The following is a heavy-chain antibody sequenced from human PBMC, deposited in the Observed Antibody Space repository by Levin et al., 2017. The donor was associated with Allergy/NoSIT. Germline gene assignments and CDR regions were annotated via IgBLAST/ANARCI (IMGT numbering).Heavy chain of an antibody. CDR2: TYYRSKWYN. Sequence: SQTLSLTCAISGDSVSSNSAAWNWIRQSPSRGLEWLGRTYYRSKWYNDYAVSVKSRITINPDTSKNQFSLQLNSVTPEDTAVYYCARQAASGWYHSYYYYYGMDVWGQGTTVTVSS. J-gene: IGHJ6*02. V-gene: IGHV6-1*01. D-gene: IGHD6-19*01. CDR1: GDSVSSNSAA. CDR3: ARQAASGWYHSYYYYYGMDV.